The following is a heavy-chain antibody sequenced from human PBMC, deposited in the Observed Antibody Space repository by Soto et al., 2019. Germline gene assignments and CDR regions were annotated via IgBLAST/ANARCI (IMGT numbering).Heavy chain of an antibody. Sequence: GSLRLSCAASGFTVSSNYMTWVRQAPGKGLEWVSVIYSGGSTYYADSVKGRFTISRDNSKNTLYLQMNSLRAEDTAVYYCARIYSSGDMDVWGKGTTVTGSS. D-gene: IGHD6-19*01. CDR3: ARIYSSGDMDV. CDR1: GFTVSSNY. CDR2: IYSGGST. V-gene: IGHV3-66*01. J-gene: IGHJ6*03.